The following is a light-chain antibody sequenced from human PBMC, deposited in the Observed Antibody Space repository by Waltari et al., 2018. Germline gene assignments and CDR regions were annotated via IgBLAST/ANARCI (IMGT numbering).Light chain of an antibody. CDR3: QQYGSSPET. V-gene: IGKV3-20*01. J-gene: IGKJ1*01. CDR2: GAS. Sequence: EIVLTQSPGTLSLSPGERATLSCRASQSGSSSYLAWYQQKPGQAPRLLIYGASSRATGIPDRFSGSGSGTDFTRTISRLEPEDFAVYYCQQYGSSPETFGQGTKVEIK. CDR1: QSGSSSY.